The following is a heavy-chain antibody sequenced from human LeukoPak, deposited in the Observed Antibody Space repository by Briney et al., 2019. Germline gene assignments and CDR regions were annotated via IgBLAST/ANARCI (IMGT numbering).Heavy chain of an antibody. CDR3: ARVVGATSGLDY. CDR2: ISSSSSYI. V-gene: IGHV3-21*01. CDR1: GFTFSSYS. D-gene: IGHD1-26*01. J-gene: IGHJ4*02. Sequence: GGSLRLSCAASGFTFSSYSMNWVRQAPGKGLEWVSSISSSSSYIYYADSVKGRFTISRDNAKNSLYLQMNSLRAEDTAVYYCARVVGATSGLDYWGQGTLVTVSS.